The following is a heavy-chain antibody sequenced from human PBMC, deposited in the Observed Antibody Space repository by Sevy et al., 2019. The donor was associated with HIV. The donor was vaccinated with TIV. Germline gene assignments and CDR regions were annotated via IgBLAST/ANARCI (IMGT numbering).Heavy chain of an antibody. D-gene: IGHD2-21*01. CDR3: AKESLDGYY. CDR2: ISPNGGST. V-gene: IGHV3-23*01. Sequence: GGSLRLSCGASGFTFSSYAMSWVRQAPGKGLQWVSTISPNGGSTYYADSVKGRFTISRDNSRNTVFLQVNSLRAEDTAVYYCAKESLDGYYWGQGTLVTVSS. J-gene: IGHJ4*02. CDR1: GFTFSSYA.